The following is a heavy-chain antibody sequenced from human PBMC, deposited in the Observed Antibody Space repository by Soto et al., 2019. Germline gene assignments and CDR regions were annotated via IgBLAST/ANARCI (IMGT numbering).Heavy chain of an antibody. CDR3: ARVPSH. J-gene: IGHJ4*02. V-gene: IGHV4-59*01. Sequence: SETLSLTCTVSGGSISSSYWSWIRQPPGKGLEWIGYIYHSGSTYYNPSLKSRVTISVDRSKNQFSLKLSSVTAADTAVYYCARVPSHWGQGTLVTVSS. CDR1: GGSISSSY. CDR2: IYHSGST.